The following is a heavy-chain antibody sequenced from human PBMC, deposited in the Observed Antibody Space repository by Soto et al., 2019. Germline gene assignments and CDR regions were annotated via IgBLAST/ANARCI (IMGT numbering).Heavy chain of an antibody. CDR1: GFTFSTYS. CDR2: ISSDGSKT. J-gene: IGHJ4*02. D-gene: IGHD3-22*01. V-gene: IGHV3-30-3*01. Sequence: QVQLVESGGGVVQPGGSLRLSCAASGFTFSTYSMPWVRQAPGKGLEWQAVISSDGSKTYYADSVKGRFTISRDNSKTTLYLQMNSLRPDNTAVYYCARDPLPLTYEAYYIAYWGQGALVTVSS. CDR3: ARDPLPLTYEAYYIAY.